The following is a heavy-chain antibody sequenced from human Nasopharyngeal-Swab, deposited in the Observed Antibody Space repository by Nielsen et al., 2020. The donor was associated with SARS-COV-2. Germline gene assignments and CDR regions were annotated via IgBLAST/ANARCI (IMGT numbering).Heavy chain of an antibody. Sequence: VRQAPGKGLERMGIIYPGDSDTRYSPSFQGQATISADKSISTAYLQWSSLKASDTAMYYCARRGRYCSSTSCYAEHFDYWGQGTLVTVSS. V-gene: IGHV5-51*01. CDR2: IYPGDSDT. CDR3: ARRGRYCSSTSCYAEHFDY. D-gene: IGHD2-2*01. J-gene: IGHJ4*02.